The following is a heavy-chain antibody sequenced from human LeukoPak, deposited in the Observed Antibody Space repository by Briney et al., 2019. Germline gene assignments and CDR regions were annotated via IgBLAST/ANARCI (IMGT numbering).Heavy chain of an antibody. CDR1: GGSISSYY. D-gene: IGHD5-24*01. Sequence: SETLSLTCTVSGGSISSYYWSWIRQPPGKGLEWIGYIHYSGSTHYNPSLKSRVTISVDTSKNQFSLKLSSVTAADTAVYYCAREQRWLHQFDYWGQGTLVTVSS. CDR3: AREQRWLHQFDY. CDR2: IHYSGST. J-gene: IGHJ4*02. V-gene: IGHV4-59*01.